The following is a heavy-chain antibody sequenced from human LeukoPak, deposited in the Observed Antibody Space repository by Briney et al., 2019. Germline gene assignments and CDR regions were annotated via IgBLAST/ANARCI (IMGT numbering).Heavy chain of an antibody. J-gene: IGHJ3*01. CDR3: AKDSSTWPDAFDL. D-gene: IGHD2-2*01. CDR1: GFTFRTFA. Sequence: GGSLRLSCVASGFTFRTFAMNWVRQAPGRGLEWVSDIGGNGGRSNYADSVKGRFTISRDDSQNTLYLQMNSLRAEDTAVYYCAKDSSTWPDAFDLWGHRTVVTVSS. CDR2: IGGNGGRS. V-gene: IGHV3-23*01.